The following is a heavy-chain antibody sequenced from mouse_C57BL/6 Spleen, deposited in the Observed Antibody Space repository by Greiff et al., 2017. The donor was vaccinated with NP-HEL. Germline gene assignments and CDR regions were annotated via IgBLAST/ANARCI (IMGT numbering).Heavy chain of an antibody. D-gene: IGHD1-1*01. V-gene: IGHV1-55*01. CDR1: GYTFTSYW. Sequence: QVQLQQPGAELVKPGASVKMSYKASGYTFTSYWITWVKQRPGQGLEWIGDIYPGSGSTNYNEKFKSKATLTVDTSSSTAYMQLSSLTSEDSAVYYCARGGIYYYGSSPSHWYFDVWGTGTTVTVSS. J-gene: IGHJ1*03. CDR3: ARGGIYYYGSSPSHWYFDV. CDR2: IYPGSGST.